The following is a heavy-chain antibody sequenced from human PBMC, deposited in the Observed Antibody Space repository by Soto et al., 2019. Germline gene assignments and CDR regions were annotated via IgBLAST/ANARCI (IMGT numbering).Heavy chain of an antibody. J-gene: IGHJ4*02. Sequence: EVQLVESGGDLVQPGGSLRLSCAASGFTFSDHYIDWVRQAPGKGLEWVGRSRDKGNSYSTDYAASVKGRFTISRDASKNSLYLQMNSLKTEDTALYYCARPITGTTSFDYWGQGTLVTVSS. CDR1: GFTFSDHY. V-gene: IGHV3-72*01. CDR3: ARPITGTTSFDY. CDR2: SRDKGNSYST. D-gene: IGHD1-7*01.